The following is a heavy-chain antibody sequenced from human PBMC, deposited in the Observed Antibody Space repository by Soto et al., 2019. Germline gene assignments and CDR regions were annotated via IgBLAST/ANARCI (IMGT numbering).Heavy chain of an antibody. CDR1: GGSFSGYY. CDR3: ERGGCSSTTCYHNHEQ. CDR2: INHRGST. J-gene: IGHJ1*01. D-gene: IGHD2-2*01. V-gene: IGHV4-34*01. Sequence: QVQLQQWGAGLLKPSETLSLTCAVYGGSFSGYYWSWIRQPPGKGLEWIGEINHRGSTNYNPSLKSRVTTSVDTSKQQFSLNLSSGSAADTAVYYCERGGCSSTTCYHNHEQWGPGTLVTVSS.